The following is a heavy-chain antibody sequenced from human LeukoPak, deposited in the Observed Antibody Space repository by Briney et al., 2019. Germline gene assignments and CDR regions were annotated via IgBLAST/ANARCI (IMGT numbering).Heavy chain of an antibody. J-gene: IGHJ4*02. D-gene: IGHD2-2*01. V-gene: IGHV1-69*01. CDR3: ARGALGYCSSTSCYHFDY. CDR1: GGTFSSYA. CDR2: IIPIFGTA. Sequence: SVKVSCKASGGTFSSYAISWVRQAPGQGLEWMGGIIPIFGTANYAQKFQGRVTITADESTSTAYMELSSRRSEDTAVYYCARGALGYCSSTSCYHFDYWGQGTLVTVSS.